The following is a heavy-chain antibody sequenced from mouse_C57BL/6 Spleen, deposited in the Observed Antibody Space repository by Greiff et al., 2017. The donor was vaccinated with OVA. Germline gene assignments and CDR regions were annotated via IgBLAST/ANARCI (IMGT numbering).Heavy chain of an antibody. V-gene: IGHV1-82*01. D-gene: IGHD4-1*01. Sequence: VQLQQSGPELVKPGASVKISCKASGYAFSSSWMNWVKQRPGKGLEWIGRIYPGDGDTNYNGKFKGKATLTADKSSSTAYMQLSSLTSEDSAVSFYARSATGAMDYWGQGTSVTVSS. CDR1: GYAFSSSW. CDR3: ARSATGAMDY. J-gene: IGHJ4*01. CDR2: IYPGDGDT.